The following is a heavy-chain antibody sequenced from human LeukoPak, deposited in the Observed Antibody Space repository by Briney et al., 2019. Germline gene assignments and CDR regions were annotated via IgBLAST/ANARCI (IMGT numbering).Heavy chain of an antibody. CDR1: GFPFSTFW. CDR3: ARDGYNHGYSFDS. J-gene: IGHJ4*02. Sequence: GGSLRLSCVASGFPFSTFWMTWGRQAPGKGLEWVSYITTSGTTMYYSDSVKGRFTASRDNAKNSLYLQMNSLRADDAAVYYCARDGYNHGYSFDSWGQGALVTVSS. CDR2: ITTSGTTM. D-gene: IGHD1-1*01. V-gene: IGHV3-48*04.